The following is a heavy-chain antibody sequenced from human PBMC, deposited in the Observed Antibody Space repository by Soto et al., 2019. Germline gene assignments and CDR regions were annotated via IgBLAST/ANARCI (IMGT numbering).Heavy chain of an antibody. CDR2: ISGSGGST. CDR3: APIVDTARVTGRCGY. J-gene: IGHJ4*02. V-gene: IGHV3-23*01. Sequence: EVPLLESGGGLVQPGGSLRLSCAASGFTFSSYAMSWVRQAPGKGLEWVSDISGSGGSTYYADSVKGRFTITRDNSKNTLYLQMKSLRAEDTAVYYCAPIVDTARVTGRCGYWGLGTLVTVSS. CDR1: GFTFSSYA. D-gene: IGHD5-18*01.